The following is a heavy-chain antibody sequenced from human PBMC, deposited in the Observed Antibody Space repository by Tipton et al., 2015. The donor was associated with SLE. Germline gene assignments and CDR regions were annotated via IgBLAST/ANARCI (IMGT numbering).Heavy chain of an antibody. CDR3: ASGGNYDSGTYFGGWFDP. CDR1: GGSISNHY. J-gene: IGHJ5*02. CDR2: IYTSGNT. Sequence: TLSLTCTVSGGSISNHYWSWIRQSPVKVLEWIVYIYTSGNTNYNPSLNSRVTISVDSSKNQFSLTLTSATAADTAVYYCASGGNYDSGTYFGGWFDPGGQGTLVTVSS. V-gene: IGHV4-4*08. D-gene: IGHD3-10*01.